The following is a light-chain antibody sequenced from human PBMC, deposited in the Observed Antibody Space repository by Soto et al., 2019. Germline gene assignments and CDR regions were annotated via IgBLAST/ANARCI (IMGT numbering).Light chain of an antibody. Sequence: DIQMTQSPSTLPASVGDRVTITCRASQSIGTWLAWYQQKPGTAPKLLIYHASNLESGVPSRFSGSGSGTDFTLTISSLQPDDFATYYCHQYQSYSFGQGTKVDIK. J-gene: IGKJ1*01. CDR3: HQYQSYS. CDR2: HAS. V-gene: IGKV1-5*01. CDR1: QSIGTW.